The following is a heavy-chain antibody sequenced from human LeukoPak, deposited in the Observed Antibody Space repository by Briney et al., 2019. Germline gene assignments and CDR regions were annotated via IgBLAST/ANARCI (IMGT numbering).Heavy chain of an antibody. Sequence: GGSLRLSCAASGFIFSDYGMHWVRQAPGKGLEWVTFIRSDGSFKSYAASVKGRFSISRDNSKDTFYLQMNSLTPEDTAVYYCAKVYISPLAAAGSTGGDYWGQGTLVTVSS. CDR2: IRSDGSFK. D-gene: IGHD6-13*01. CDR1: GFIFSDYG. V-gene: IGHV3-30*02. J-gene: IGHJ4*02. CDR3: AKVYISPLAAAGSTGGDY.